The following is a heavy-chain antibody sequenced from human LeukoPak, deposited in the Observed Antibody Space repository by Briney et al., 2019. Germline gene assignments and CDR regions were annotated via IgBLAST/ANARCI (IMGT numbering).Heavy chain of an antibody. CDR2: ISSSSSYI. Sequence: GGSLRLSCAASGFTFSSYSMNWVRQAPGKGLEWVSSISSSSSYIYYADSVKGRFTISRDNAKNSLYLRMNSLRAEDTAVYYCARDVDGALMDVWGQGTTVTVSS. CDR1: GFTFSSYS. V-gene: IGHV3-21*01. J-gene: IGHJ6*02. D-gene: IGHD2-21*01. CDR3: ARDVDGALMDV.